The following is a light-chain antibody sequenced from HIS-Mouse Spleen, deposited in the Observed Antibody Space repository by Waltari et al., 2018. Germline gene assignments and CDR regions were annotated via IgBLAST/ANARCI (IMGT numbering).Light chain of an antibody. CDR1: QSVSSD. CDR2: DAS. J-gene: IGKJ4*01. Sequence: EIVLTQSPATLSLSPGERATLSCRASQSVSSDLAWYQQKPGQAPRLLIYDASNRATGIPARFSGSVSGTDFTLTISSLEPEDFAVYYCQQRSNWPTFGGGTKVEIK. V-gene: IGKV3-11*01. CDR3: QQRSNWPT.